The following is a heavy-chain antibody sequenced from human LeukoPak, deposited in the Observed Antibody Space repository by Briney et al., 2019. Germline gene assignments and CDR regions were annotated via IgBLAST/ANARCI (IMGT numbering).Heavy chain of an antibody. D-gene: IGHD6-6*01. J-gene: IGHJ5*02. CDR1: GGSISSGSYY. CDR3: ARAGMAARRFWFDP. V-gene: IGHV4-61*02. Sequence: SETLSLTCTVSGGSISSGSYYWSWIRQPAGKGLEWIGRIYSSGSTNYNPSLKSRVNISVDTSKNQFSLKLSSVTAADTAVYYCARAGMAARRFWFDPWGQGTLVTVSS. CDR2: IYSSGST.